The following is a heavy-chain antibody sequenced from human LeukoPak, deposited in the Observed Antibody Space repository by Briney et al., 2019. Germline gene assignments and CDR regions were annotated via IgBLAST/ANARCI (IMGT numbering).Heavy chain of an antibody. CDR2: INPNSGGT. J-gene: IGHJ4*02. D-gene: IGHD3-16*02. CDR1: GYTFTGYY. V-gene: IGHV1-2*02. Sequence: ASVKVSCTASGYTFTGYYMHWVRQAPGQGLEWMGWINPNSGGTNYAQKFQGRVTMTRDTSISTAYMELSRLRSDDTAVYYCARTDYVWGSYRLDYWGQGTLVTVSS. CDR3: ARTDYVWGSYRLDY.